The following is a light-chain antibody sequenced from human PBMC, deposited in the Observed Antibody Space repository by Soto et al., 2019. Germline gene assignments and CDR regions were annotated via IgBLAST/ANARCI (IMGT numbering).Light chain of an antibody. J-gene: IGLJ2*01. Sequence: QSALTQPASVSGSPGQSITISCTGTSSDVGGYNYVSWYQQHPGKAPKLMIYDVSNRPSGVSNRFSGSKSGNTASLTISGLQAEDEADYYCSSYTSRSTPPHVVFSGGTQLTVL. CDR3: SSYTSRSTPPHVV. V-gene: IGLV2-14*01. CDR1: SSDVGGYNY. CDR2: DVS.